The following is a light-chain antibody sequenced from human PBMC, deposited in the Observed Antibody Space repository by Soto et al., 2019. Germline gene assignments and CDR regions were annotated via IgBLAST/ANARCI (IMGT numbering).Light chain of an antibody. CDR2: GAS. CDR3: HQSYRAPQLT. J-gene: IGKJ5*01. Sequence: IVLRQSPDALSLTPGERAALSYRVSQSVSSNYLAWYQQKPGQAPRLLIYGASSRATGIPDRFSGSGSGTDCTLTISILQPQDFATYYCHQSYRAPQLTFGQGTRLEIK. CDR1: QSVSSNY. V-gene: IGKV3-20*01.